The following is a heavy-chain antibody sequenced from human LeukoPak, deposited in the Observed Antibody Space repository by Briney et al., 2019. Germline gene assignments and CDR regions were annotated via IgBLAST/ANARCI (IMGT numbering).Heavy chain of an antibody. J-gene: IGHJ4*02. V-gene: IGHV3-21*01. CDR3: ARGGYYFDY. Sequence: KSGGSLRLSCAASGFTFSAYSMNWVRQAPGKGLEWVSSISSTSSYIYYADSVKGRFTISRDNAKNSLYLQTNSLRAEDTAVYYCARGGYYFDYWGQGTLVTVSS. CDR2: ISSTSSYI. CDR1: GFTFSAYS.